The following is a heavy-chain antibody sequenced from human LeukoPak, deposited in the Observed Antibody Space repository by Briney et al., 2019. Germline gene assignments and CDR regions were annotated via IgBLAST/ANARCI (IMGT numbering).Heavy chain of an antibody. CDR3: ARHGSGEIDC. V-gene: IGHV3-33*01. J-gene: IGHJ4*02. D-gene: IGHD3-10*01. CDR2: IWFDGGNK. CDR1: GFTFSRYA. Sequence: PGGSLRLSCVASGFTFSRYAMHWVRQAPGKGLEWVAAIWFDGGNKYYADSVKGRFTISRDTSKNTLYLQMNNLRADDTAVYYCARHGSGEIDCWGQGTLVTVSS.